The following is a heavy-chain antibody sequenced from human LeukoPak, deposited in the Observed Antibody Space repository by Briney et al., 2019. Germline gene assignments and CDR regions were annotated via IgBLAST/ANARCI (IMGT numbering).Heavy chain of an antibody. CDR2: INPNSGGT. CDR3: ARVPYCTNGVCFPLFDY. J-gene: IGHJ4*02. Sequence: ASVKVSCKASGYTFTGYYMHWVRQAPGQGLEWMGWINPNSGGTNYAQKFQGRVTMTRDTSISTAYMELSRLRSDDTAVYYCARVPYCTNGVCFPLFDYWGQGTLVTVSS. V-gene: IGHV1-2*02. CDR1: GYTFTGYY. D-gene: IGHD2-8*01.